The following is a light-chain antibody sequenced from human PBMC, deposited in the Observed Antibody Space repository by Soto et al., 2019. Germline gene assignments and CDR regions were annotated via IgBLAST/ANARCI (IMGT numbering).Light chain of an antibody. J-gene: IGKJ5*01. Sequence: DVVMTQSPLSLPVTLGQPASISCRSNQSLVHSDGIAYLSWFQQRPGGSPRRLIYKVSNRDSGVPARFRGSGSGTDFALKISRVEAEDFGVYYCMQGTHWRITFGQGTRLEIK. V-gene: IGKV2-30*02. CDR3: MQGTHWRIT. CDR2: KVS. CDR1: QSLVHSDGIAY.